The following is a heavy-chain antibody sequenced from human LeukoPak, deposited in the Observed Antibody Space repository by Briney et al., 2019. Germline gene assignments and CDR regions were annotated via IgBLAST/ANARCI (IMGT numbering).Heavy chain of an antibody. V-gene: IGHV3-23*01. D-gene: IGHD3-22*01. J-gene: IGHJ4*02. CDR2: ISGSGGST. CDR1: GFTFSSYA. CDR3: AKEHDSSGYYSSYFDY. Sequence: GGSLRLSCAASGFTFSSYAMSWVRQAPGKGLEWVPAISGSGGSTYYADSVKGRFTISRDNSKNTLYLQMNSLRAEDTAVYYCAKEHDSSGYYSSYFDYWGQGTLVTVSS.